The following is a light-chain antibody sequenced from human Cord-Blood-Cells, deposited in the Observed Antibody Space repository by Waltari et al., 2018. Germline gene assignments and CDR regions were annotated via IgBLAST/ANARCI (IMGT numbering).Light chain of an antibody. CDR3: QQYNNWPAFT. CDR2: GAS. Sequence: EIVMTQSPATLSVSPGERATLSCRASQSVSSNLTGYQQKPGQAPRLLIDGASTRATGIPARFSGSGSGTEFTLTISSLQSEDFAVYYCQQYNNWPAFTFGPGTKVDIK. J-gene: IGKJ3*01. CDR1: QSVSSN. V-gene: IGKV3-15*01.